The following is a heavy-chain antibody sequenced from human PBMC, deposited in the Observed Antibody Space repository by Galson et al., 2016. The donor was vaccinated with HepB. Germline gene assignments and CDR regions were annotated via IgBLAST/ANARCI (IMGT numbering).Heavy chain of an antibody. CDR1: GGTFNSYA. J-gene: IGHJ5*02. CDR2: IIPILGTA. CDR3: ARSGIIRVNWFDP. V-gene: IGHV1-69*05. Sequence: SVKVSCKASGGTFNSYAISWVRQAPGQGLEWMGGIIPILGTAKYAQNFQGRITMTTDASTSTAYMEVRSLKSDDTAVYYCARSGIIRVNWFDPWGQGTLVIVSS. D-gene: IGHD3-10*01.